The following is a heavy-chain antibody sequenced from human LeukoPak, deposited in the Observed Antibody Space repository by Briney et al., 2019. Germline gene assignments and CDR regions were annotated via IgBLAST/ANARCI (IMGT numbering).Heavy chain of an antibody. CDR2: IYYSGST. J-gene: IGHJ4*02. Sequence: SETLSLTCTVSGGSISSYYWSWIRQPPGKGLEWIGYIYYSGSTNYNPSLKSRVTISVDTSKNQFSLKLSSVTAADTAVYYCARGGYSSGWRLGYWGQGTLVTVSS. CDR3: ARGGYSSGWRLGY. D-gene: IGHD6-19*01. V-gene: IGHV4-59*01. CDR1: GGSISSYY.